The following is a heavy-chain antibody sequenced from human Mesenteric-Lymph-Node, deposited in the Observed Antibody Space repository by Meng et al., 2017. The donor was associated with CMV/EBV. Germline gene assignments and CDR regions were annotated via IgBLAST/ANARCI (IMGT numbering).Heavy chain of an antibody. Sequence: GGSLRLSCAASGFTFSAYWMTWVRQAPGMGLEWVSAIGATGADSYYADSVKGRFTISRDNSQNTLYLQMNSLRAEDTAVYYCAKGGIAAKGFDPWGQGTLVTVSS. J-gene: IGHJ5*02. CDR2: IGATGADS. CDR3: AKGGIAAKGFDP. CDR1: GFTFSAYW. D-gene: IGHD6-13*01. V-gene: IGHV3-23*01.